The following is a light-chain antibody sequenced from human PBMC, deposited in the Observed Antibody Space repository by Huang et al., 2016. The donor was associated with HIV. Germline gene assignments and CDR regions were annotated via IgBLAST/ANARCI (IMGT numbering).Light chain of an antibody. J-gene: IGKJ1*01. CDR2: DAS. V-gene: IGKV3-11*01. Sequence: EIVLTQSPATLSLSPGERATLSCRASQSVSSYLAWYQQKTCQAPRLFIYDASNRATGIPARFSGSGSGTDFTLTISSLEPEDFAVYYCQQRTNWPTWTFGQGTKVEIK. CDR1: QSVSSY. CDR3: QQRTNWPTWT.